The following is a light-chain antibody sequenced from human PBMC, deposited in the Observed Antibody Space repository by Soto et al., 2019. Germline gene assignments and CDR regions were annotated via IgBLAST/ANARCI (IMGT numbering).Light chain of an antibody. Sequence: SVLTQPASVSGSPGQSITISCTGTRRDVGGYNYVSWYQQYPGKSPKLLIYEVTHRPSGVSNRFSGSKSGNTASLTISGLQAEDEADYYCRSHTISNTLPFVFGTGTKVTLL. CDR3: RSHTISNTLPFV. J-gene: IGLJ1*01. V-gene: IGLV2-14*01. CDR2: EVT. CDR1: RRDVGGYNY.